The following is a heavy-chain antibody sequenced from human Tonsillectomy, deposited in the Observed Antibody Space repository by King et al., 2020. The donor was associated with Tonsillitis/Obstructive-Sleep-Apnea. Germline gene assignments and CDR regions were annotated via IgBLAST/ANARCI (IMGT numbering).Heavy chain of an antibody. Sequence: VQLVESGAEVKKPGESLKISCKGSGYSFTSYWIGWVRQMPGKGLEWMGIIYPGDSDTRYSPSFQGQVTISADKSISTAYLQWSSLKASDTAMYYCARISPNSGSYFESRSFDYWGQGTLVTVSS. J-gene: IGHJ4*02. D-gene: IGHD1-26*01. CDR2: IYPGDSDT. CDR3: ARISPNSGSYFESRSFDY. CDR1: GYSFTSYW. V-gene: IGHV5-51*01.